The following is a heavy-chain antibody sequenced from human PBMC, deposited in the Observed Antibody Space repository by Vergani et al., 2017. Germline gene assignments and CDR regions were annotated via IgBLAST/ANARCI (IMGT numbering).Heavy chain of an antibody. J-gene: IGHJ6*03. CDR2: IYYTGNT. Sequence: VQLQESGPGLVKPSQTLSLTCTVSGGSINSGGYYWSWIRQHPVKGLEWIGYIYYTGNTYHNPSLKSRVTISTDTSKQRFSLNLSSVTAADTAFYYCARVDTQVPATSHFYYMDVWGKGTTVVVSS. CDR1: GGSINSGGYY. D-gene: IGHD6-25*01. V-gene: IGHV4-31*03. CDR3: ARVDTQVPATSHFYYMDV.